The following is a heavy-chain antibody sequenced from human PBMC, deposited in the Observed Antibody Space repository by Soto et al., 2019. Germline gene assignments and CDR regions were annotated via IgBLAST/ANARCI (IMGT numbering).Heavy chain of an antibody. CDR3: AKYSQFCSSTSCPSETFDI. V-gene: IGHV3-23*01. J-gene: IGHJ3*02. CDR1: RFNFSNYA. Sequence: PGGSLRLSCAASRFNFSNYAMTWVRQAPGKGLEWVSTLSGSGGSTYYADSVKGRFTISRDNSKNTLYLQMNSLRAEDTAVYYCAKYSQFCSSTSCPSETFDIWGQGTMVTVSS. D-gene: IGHD2-2*01. CDR2: LSGSGGST.